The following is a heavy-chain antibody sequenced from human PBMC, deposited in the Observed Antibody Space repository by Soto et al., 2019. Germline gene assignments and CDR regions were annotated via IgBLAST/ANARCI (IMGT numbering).Heavy chain of an antibody. J-gene: IGHJ6*02. D-gene: IGHD4-17*01. V-gene: IGHV1-69*01. Sequence: QVQLVQSGAEVKKPGSSVKVSCKASGGTFSSYAISWVRQAPGQGLEWMGGIIPIFGTANYAQKFRGRVTITADESTSTAYMELSSLRSEDTAVYYCAGYGDYEVDYYYYYGMDVWGQGTTVTVSS. CDR3: AGYGDYEVDYYYYYGMDV. CDR1: GGTFSSYA. CDR2: IIPIFGTA.